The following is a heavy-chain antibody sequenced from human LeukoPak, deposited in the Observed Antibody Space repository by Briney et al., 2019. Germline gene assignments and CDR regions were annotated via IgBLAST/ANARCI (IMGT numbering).Heavy chain of an antibody. CDR1: GYTFTGYY. Sequence: GASVKVSCKASGYTFTGYYMHWVRQAPGQGLEWMGWINPNSGGTNYAQKFQGRVTMTRDTSISTAYMELSRLRSDDTAVYYCARGGYSSSWLARDYWSQGTLVTVSS. CDR3: ARGGYSSSWLARDY. CDR2: INPNSGGT. D-gene: IGHD6-13*01. V-gene: IGHV1-2*02. J-gene: IGHJ4*02.